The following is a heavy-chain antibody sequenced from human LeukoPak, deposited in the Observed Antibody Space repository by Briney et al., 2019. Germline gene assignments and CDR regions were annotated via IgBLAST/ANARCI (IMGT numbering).Heavy chain of an antibody. V-gene: IGHV1-2*02. Sequence: ASVKVSCTASGGTFSSYAISWVRQAPGQGLEWMGSIHPKSGGTKYAQKFQGRVTVTRDTSISAAYMELSRLTSDDTAVYYCARDPPAAGSTEFDFWGQGTLVTVSS. D-gene: IGHD6-13*01. J-gene: IGHJ4*02. CDR1: GGTFSSYA. CDR2: IHPKSGGT. CDR3: ARDPPAAGSTEFDF.